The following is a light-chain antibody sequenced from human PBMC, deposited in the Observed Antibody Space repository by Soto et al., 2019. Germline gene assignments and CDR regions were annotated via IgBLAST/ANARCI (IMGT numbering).Light chain of an antibody. V-gene: IGKV1-39*01. Sequence: DIHMTQSPSSLSASVGDTVTITCRASQNIDMYLNWYQQKPGKAPRVLISGASNLQSGVPSRFSGSGSGTDFTLTISSLQSEDFASYFCQHTLNSPPWTFRQGTKEDIK. J-gene: IGKJ1*01. CDR2: GAS. CDR1: QNIDMY. CDR3: QHTLNSPPWT.